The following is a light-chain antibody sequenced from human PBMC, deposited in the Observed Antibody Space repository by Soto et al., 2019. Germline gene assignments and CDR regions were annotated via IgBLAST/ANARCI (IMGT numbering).Light chain of an antibody. Sequence: QSVLTQPPSASGTPGQRVTISCSGSSSNIGDYHVHWYQQLPGAAPKVLIHSSHQRPSGVPDRFSGSKSGTSASLAISGLQSEDEADYYCATWDDTLTGPSWVFGGGTQLTVL. CDR2: SSH. CDR1: SSNIGDYH. V-gene: IGLV1-44*01. J-gene: IGLJ3*02. CDR3: ATWDDTLTGPSWV.